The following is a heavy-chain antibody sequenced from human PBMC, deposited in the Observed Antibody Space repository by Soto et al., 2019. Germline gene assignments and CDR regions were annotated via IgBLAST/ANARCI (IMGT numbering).Heavy chain of an antibody. CDR3: ARVDFWSGYSFDY. CDR1: GGSISSYY. CDR2: IYYSGST. D-gene: IGHD3-3*01. J-gene: IGHJ4*02. Sequence: SETLSLTCTVSGGSISSYYWSWIRQPPGKGLEWIGYIYYSGSTNYNPSLKSRVTISVDTSKNQFSLKLSSVTAADTAVYYCARVDFWSGYSFDYWGQGTLVTSPQ. V-gene: IGHV4-59*01.